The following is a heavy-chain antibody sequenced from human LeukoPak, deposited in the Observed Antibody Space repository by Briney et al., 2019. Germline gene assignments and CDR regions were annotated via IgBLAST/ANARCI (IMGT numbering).Heavy chain of an antibody. D-gene: IGHD6-6*01. Sequence: PSQTLSLTCTVSGDSISIYYWSCIRQPPGKGLEWIGYIYTSGGTNYIPSLKGRVTISIDTSKNQFSLKLSSVTAADSAVYYCARLTRLSTSPDRYYLDYWGQGTLVTVSS. CDR2: IYTSGGT. CDR1: GDSISIYY. V-gene: IGHV4-4*09. CDR3: ARLTRLSTSPDRYYLDY. J-gene: IGHJ4*02.